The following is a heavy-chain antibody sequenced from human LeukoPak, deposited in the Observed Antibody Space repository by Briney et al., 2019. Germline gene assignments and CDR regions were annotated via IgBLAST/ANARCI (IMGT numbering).Heavy chain of an antibody. CDR1: GYTFTSCD. Sequence: ASVKVSCKASGYTFTSCDINWVRQATGQGLEWMGWMNPNSGNTGYAQKFQGRVTMTRDTSISTAYMELSRLRSDDTAVYYCARVPKMATITRHWFDPWGQGTLVTVSS. D-gene: IGHD5-24*01. CDR3: ARVPKMATITRHWFDP. J-gene: IGHJ5*02. CDR2: MNPNSGNT. V-gene: IGHV1-8*02.